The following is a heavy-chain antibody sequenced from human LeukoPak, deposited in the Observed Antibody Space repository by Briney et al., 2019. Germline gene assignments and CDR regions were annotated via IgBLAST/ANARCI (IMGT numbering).Heavy chain of an antibody. Sequence: PGGSLRLSCAASGFTFSSYSMNWVRQAPGKGLEWVSSISSSSSYIYYADSVKGRFTISRDNAKNSLYLQMNSLRAEDTAVYYCAREGGFTMVRGVIRYFDYWGQGTLVTVSS. D-gene: IGHD3-10*01. CDR1: GFTFSSYS. CDR2: ISSSSSYI. V-gene: IGHV3-21*01. J-gene: IGHJ4*02. CDR3: AREGGFTMVRGVIRYFDY.